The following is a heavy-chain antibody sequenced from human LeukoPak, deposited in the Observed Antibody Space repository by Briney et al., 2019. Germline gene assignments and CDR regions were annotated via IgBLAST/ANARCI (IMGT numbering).Heavy chain of an antibody. CDR1: GFSLSSYA. CDR3: AKAPVTSCRGAFCYPFDS. D-gene: IGHD2-15*01. V-gene: IGHV3-23*01. J-gene: IGHJ4*02. Sequence: GGSLRLSCTVSGFSLSSYAVRWVRRAPGKGLEWVSAKSWSDAGKYYAESVRRRFPISRDNSRNTMYLQMNSLRAKDAAVYYCAKAPVTSCRGAFCYPFDSWGQGTVVTVSS. CDR2: KSWSDAGK.